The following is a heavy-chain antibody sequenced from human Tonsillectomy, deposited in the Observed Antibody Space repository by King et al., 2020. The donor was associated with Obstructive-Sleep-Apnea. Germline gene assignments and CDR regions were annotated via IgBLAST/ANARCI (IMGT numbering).Heavy chain of an antibody. J-gene: IGHJ4*02. CDR3: AKDWAVAGTRYFDY. CDR1: GFTFSSYA. Sequence: VQLVESGGGLVQPGGSLRLSCAASGFTFSSYAMSWVRQAPGKGLEWVSGISGSGGGTFSSDSVKGRFTISRDNSKNTLYLQMNSLRAEDTAVYYCAKDWAVAGTRYFDYWGQGTLVTVFS. V-gene: IGHV3-23*04. D-gene: IGHD6-19*01. CDR2: ISGSGGGT.